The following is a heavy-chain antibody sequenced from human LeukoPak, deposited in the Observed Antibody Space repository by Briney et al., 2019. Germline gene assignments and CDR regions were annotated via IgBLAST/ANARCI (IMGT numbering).Heavy chain of an antibody. Sequence: GESLKISCKGSGYIFTNSWIAWVRQMPEKGLEWMGIVYPGDSDTRYSPSFQGQVTISADKSISTAYLQWSGLKASDTAMYYCARPLTYYYDSSGYDAFDIWGQGTMVTVSS. CDR3: ARPLTYYYDSSGYDAFDI. CDR2: VYPGDSDT. D-gene: IGHD3-22*01. J-gene: IGHJ3*02. V-gene: IGHV5-51*01. CDR1: GYIFTNSW.